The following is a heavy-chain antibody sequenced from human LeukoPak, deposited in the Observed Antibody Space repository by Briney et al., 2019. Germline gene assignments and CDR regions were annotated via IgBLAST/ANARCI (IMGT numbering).Heavy chain of an antibody. CDR2: IIPILGIA. D-gene: IGHD1-20*01. J-gene: IGHJ6*02. CDR3: ARPVRYNWNDGQDYYYGMDV. CDR1: GATFSSYA. V-gene: IGHV1-69*04. Sequence: SVKLSCKASGATFSSYAISWVRQAPAHGLEWMGRIIPILGIANYAQKFQGRVTITADKSTSTAYMELSSLTSEDTAVYYCARPVRYNWNDGQDYYYGMDVWGQGTTVTVSS.